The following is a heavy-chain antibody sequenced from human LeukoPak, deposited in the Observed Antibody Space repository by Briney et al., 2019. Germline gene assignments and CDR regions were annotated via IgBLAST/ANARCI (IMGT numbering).Heavy chain of an antibody. CDR2: ISPYNGNT. J-gene: IGHJ5*02. D-gene: IGHD3-22*01. V-gene: IGHV1-18*01. Sequence: ASVKVSCKASGYIFTSNGINWLRQAPGQGLEWMGWISPYNGNTKYAQKFQGRVTMSTDTCTSTAYMELRSLRSDDTAVYYCARDSSGFRTGPATFDPWGQGTLVTVSS. CDR3: ARDSSGFRTGPATFDP. CDR1: GYIFTSNG.